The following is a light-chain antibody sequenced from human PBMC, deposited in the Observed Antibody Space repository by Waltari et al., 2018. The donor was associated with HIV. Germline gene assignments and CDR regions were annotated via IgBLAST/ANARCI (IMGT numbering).Light chain of an antibody. CDR1: SSDVGGYNN. Sequence: QSALTQPPSASGSPGQSVTISCTGTSSDVGGYNNVSWYQQHPGKAPKFLLYEVTKRPSGVPDRFSGSKSGNTASLTVSGLQAEDEADYYCVSYAGINNRWAFGGGTKLTVL. CDR2: EVT. CDR3: VSYAGINNRWA. V-gene: IGLV2-8*01. J-gene: IGLJ3*02.